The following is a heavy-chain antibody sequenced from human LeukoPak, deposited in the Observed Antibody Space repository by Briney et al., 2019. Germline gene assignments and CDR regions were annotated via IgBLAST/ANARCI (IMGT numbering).Heavy chain of an antibody. Sequence: PSQTLSLTCTVSGGSISSGSYYWSWIRQPAGKGLEWIGRIYTSGSTNYNPSLKSRVTISVDTSKNQFSLKLSSVTAADTAVYYCARATSIAARGYFQLWGQGTLVTVSS. D-gene: IGHD6-6*01. CDR3: ARATSIAARGYFQL. CDR2: IYTSGST. V-gene: IGHV4-61*02. CDR1: GGSISSGSYY. J-gene: IGHJ1*01.